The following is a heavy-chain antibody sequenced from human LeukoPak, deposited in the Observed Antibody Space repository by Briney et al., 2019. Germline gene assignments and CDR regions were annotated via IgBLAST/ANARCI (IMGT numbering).Heavy chain of an antibody. D-gene: IGHD3-10*01. CDR2: ISSTGGST. CDR3: ATLLLWGSRVGDAFDI. V-gene: IGHV3-23*01. CDR1: GFTFSSYA. Sequence: GGSLRLSCAASGFTFSSYAMSWVRQAPGKGLEWVSAISSTGGSTYYADSVRGRFTISRGSSKNTLYLQMNSLRAEDTAVYYCATLLLWGSRVGDAFDIWGQGTMVTVSS. J-gene: IGHJ3*02.